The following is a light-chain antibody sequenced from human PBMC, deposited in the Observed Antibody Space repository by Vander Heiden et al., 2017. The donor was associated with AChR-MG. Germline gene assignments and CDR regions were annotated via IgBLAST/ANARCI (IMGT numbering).Light chain of an antibody. V-gene: IGKV3-11*01. J-gene: IGKJ4*01. CDR3: QQRGNWPLT. CDR2: GTS. CDR1: QSISTY. Sequence: EIALTQSPATLSLSPGEGATLSCRASQSISTYLAWYQQKPGQAPRLLIYGTSNRATGIPARFSGSGSGTDFTLTISSLEPEDFAVYYCQQRGNWPLTFGGGTKVEIK.